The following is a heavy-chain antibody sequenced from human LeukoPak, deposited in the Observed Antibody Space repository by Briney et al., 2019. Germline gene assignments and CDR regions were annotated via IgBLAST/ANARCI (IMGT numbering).Heavy chain of an antibody. CDR3: AIMHPYYDGSGYWVR. CDR1: GFTFGSYA. V-gene: IGHV3-23*01. CDR2: ISTSGGSS. J-gene: IGHJ4*02. Sequence: PGGSLRLPCAASGFTFGSYAMSWVRQAPGKGLEWVSGISTSGGSSSYADSVKGRFTISRDNPRNTLYMEMNSLRAEDTALYYCAIMHPYYDGSGYWVRWGQGTLVTVSS. D-gene: IGHD3-22*01.